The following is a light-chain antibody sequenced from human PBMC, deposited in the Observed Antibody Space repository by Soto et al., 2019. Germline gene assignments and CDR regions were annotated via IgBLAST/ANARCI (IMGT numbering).Light chain of an antibody. V-gene: IGKV1-5*03. Sequence: DIQMTQSPSTLSASVGDRVTITCRASQSISSWLAWYQQKPGKAPNLLIYKASNLETGVPSRFSGSGSGTEFTLTIRSLQPDDFATYYCQQYNSYSWTFGQGTKVDIK. CDR3: QQYNSYSWT. J-gene: IGKJ1*01. CDR2: KAS. CDR1: QSISSW.